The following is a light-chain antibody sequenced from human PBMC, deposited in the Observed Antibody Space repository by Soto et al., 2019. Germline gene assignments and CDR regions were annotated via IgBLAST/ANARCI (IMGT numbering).Light chain of an antibody. Sequence: EIVLSQSPGTLSLSPGERATLSCRASQSVRSNYLAWYQQKPGQAPRLLIYGATSRATDIPDRFSGSGSGTDFTLTISRLEPEDFAVYYCQHYGGSLTWTFGQGTKVDIK. J-gene: IGKJ1*01. V-gene: IGKV3-20*01. CDR2: GAT. CDR1: QSVRSNY. CDR3: QHYGGSLTWT.